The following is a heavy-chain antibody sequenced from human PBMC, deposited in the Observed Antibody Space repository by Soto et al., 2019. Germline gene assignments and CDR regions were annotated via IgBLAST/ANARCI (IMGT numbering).Heavy chain of an antibody. V-gene: IGHV4-39*07. CDR2: ISYSGST. CDR3: ARSVDP. Sequence: PSETLSLTCTVSGGSISSDSYYWGWIRQSPEKGLEWIASISYSGSTYYNPTLKSRVTISVDTSKNQFSLKLNSLIAADTAVYYCARSVDPWGQGTLVTVSS. CDR1: GGSISSDSYY. J-gene: IGHJ5*02.